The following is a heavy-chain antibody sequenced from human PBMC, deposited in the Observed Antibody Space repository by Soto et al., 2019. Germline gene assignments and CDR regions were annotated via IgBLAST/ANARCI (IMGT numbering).Heavy chain of an antibody. V-gene: IGHV3-9*01. J-gene: IGHJ3*02. CDR2: ISWNSGSI. Sequence: GRTLRLSCAASGITFDDYAMHWDRQAPGKGLEWVSGISWNSGSIGYAGCVRSRFTISRDNAKNSLYQQMNSLRAEDTAMYSCAEDKLGYCSSTSSPGYAFDIRGQERRCTV. CDR1: GITFDDYA. D-gene: IGHD2-2*01. CDR3: AEDKLGYCSSTSSPGYAFDI.